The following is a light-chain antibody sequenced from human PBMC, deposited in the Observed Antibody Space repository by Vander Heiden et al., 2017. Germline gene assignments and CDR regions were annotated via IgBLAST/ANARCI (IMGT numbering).Light chain of an antibody. Sequence: IVLTHSPGTLSLSPGERATLSCRASQSVYSNYLAWYQQKPGQAPRLLIYATSSSATGIPDRFSGSGSGTDFTLTISGVEAEDFAVYYCQQYGSAPRGTFGQGTKLEIK. CDR1: QSVYSNY. CDR2: ATS. CDR3: QQYGSAPRGT. J-gene: IGKJ2*02. V-gene: IGKV3-20*01.